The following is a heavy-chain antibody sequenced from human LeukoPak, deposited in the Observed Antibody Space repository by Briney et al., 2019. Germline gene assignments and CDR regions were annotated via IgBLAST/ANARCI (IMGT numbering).Heavy chain of an antibody. CDR3: AREGSVVVTAIPTDY. Sequence: GGSLRLPCAASGFTFSSYAMHWVRQAPGKGLEWVAVISYDGSNKYYADSVKGRFTISRDNSKNTLYLQMNSLRAEDTAVYYCAREGSVVVTAIPTDYWGQGTLVTVSS. J-gene: IGHJ4*02. CDR2: ISYDGSNK. V-gene: IGHV3-30*04. D-gene: IGHD2-21*02. CDR1: GFTFSSYA.